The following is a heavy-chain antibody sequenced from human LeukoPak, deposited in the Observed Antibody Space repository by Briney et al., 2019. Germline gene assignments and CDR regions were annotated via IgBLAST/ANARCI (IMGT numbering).Heavy chain of an antibody. CDR2: ISVSGGVV. V-gene: IGHV3-48*03. CDR3: VGVGADSGFSHWFDP. D-gene: IGHD3-10*01. J-gene: IGHJ5*02. Sequence: TGGSLRLSCAASGLALSTYAFTWVRQAPGKGLEWISYISVSGGVVYFADSVRGRFAISRDNAENSLHLHMNSLRPEDTAIYYCVGVGADSGFSHWFDPWGQGTLVTVSS. CDR1: GLALSTYA.